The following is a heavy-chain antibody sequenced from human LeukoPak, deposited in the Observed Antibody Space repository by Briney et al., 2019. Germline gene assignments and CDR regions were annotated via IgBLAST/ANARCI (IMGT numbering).Heavy chain of an antibody. CDR2: ISVDGSDK. CDR1: GFTFSGYG. Sequence: GRSLRLSCAASGFTFSGYGMNWVRQAPGKGLEWVAVISVDGSDKYYADSVKGRFTISRDNSNNTLYLQMNSLRVEDMAMYYCARGSFFSTARWFDPWGQGTLVTVSS. D-gene: IGHD3/OR15-3a*01. J-gene: IGHJ5*02. CDR3: ARGSFFSTARWFDP. V-gene: IGHV3-33*01.